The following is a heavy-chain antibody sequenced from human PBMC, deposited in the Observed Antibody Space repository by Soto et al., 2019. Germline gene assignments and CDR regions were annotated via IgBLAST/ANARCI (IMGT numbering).Heavy chain of an antibody. D-gene: IGHD3-16*02. CDR2: ISAYNGNT. Sequence: VKVSCKASGYTFTSYGISWVRQAPGQGLEWMGWISAYNGNTNYAQKLQGRVTMTTDTSTSTAYMELRSLRSDDTAVYYCARDSDYVWGSYRELPDVWGQGTTVTVSS. V-gene: IGHV1-18*04. CDR3: ARDSDYVWGSYRELPDV. CDR1: GYTFTSYG. J-gene: IGHJ6*02.